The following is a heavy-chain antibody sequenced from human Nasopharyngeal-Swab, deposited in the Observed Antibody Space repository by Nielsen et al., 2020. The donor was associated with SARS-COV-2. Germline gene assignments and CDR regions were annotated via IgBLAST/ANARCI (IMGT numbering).Heavy chain of an antibody. Sequence: GESLKISCAASGFTFSSYAMTWVRQAPGRGLEWVSSISGSGAHTYYADSVKGRFTISRDNSKNTVFLQMNSLRAEDTALFFCAKDGGGWLTSGWYYFDYWGQGSLVTVSS. D-gene: IGHD6-19*01. CDR1: GFTFSSYA. CDR3: AKDGGGWLTSGWYYFDY. CDR2: ISGSGAHT. V-gene: IGHV3-23*01. J-gene: IGHJ4*02.